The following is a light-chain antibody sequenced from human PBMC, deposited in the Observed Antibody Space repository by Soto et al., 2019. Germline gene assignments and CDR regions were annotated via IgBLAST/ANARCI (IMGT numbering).Light chain of an antibody. V-gene: IGLV2-14*01. CDR2: EVS. CDR3: SSYTSSSTHVV. CDR1: SSDVGDYNY. J-gene: IGLJ2*01. Sequence: QSALTQPASVSGSPGQSITISCTGTSSDVGDYNYVSWYQQHPGKAPKLMIFEVSNRPSGVSYRFSGSKSGNTASLTISGLQAEDEADYYGSSYTSSSTHVVFGGGTKLTVL.